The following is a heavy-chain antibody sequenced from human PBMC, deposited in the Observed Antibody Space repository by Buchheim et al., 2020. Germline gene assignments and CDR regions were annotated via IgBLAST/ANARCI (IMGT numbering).Heavy chain of an antibody. J-gene: IGHJ4*02. V-gene: IGHV3-23*01. CDR1: GFTFSTFG. CDR3: ARESGYSSGWIDY. Sequence: EVQLLESGGDLVQPGGSRRLSCVASGFTFSTFGMSWVRQAPGKGLEWVSALSGTGATTYYGDSVRGRFTISRDNSKNTLSFQMSSLRAEDTAMYYCARESGYSSGWIDYWSQGTL. D-gene: IGHD6-19*01. CDR2: LSGTGATT.